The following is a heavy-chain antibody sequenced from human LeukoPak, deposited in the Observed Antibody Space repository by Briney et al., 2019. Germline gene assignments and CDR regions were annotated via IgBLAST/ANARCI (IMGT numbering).Heavy chain of an antibody. V-gene: IGHV3-13*01. J-gene: IGHJ4*02. CDR1: GFTFSSYD. CDR3: ARGSGPGVTTIDS. CDR2: FHTDGGI. D-gene: IGHD4-17*01. Sequence: PGGSLRLSCAASGFTFSSYDMHWVRQAPGEGLEWVSAFHTDGGIYYLDSVKDRFTISREDAKNSLYLQMNTLRAGDTAVYYCARGSGPGVTTIDSWGQGTLVIVSS.